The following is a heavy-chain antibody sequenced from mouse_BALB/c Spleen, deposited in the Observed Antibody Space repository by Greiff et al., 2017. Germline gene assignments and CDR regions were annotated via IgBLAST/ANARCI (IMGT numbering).Heavy chain of an antibody. CDR3: VRPIYDGYYGGFPY. J-gene: IGHJ3*01. CDR2: IWTGGGT. V-gene: IGHV2-9-2*01. Sequence: QVQLQQSGPGLVAPSQSLSITCTVSGFSLTRYDISWIRQPPGKGLEWLGVIWTGGGTNYNSAFMSRLSISKDNSKSQVFLKMNSLQTDDTAIYYCVRPIYDGYYGGFPYWGQGTLVTVSA. D-gene: IGHD2-3*01. CDR1: GFSLTRYD.